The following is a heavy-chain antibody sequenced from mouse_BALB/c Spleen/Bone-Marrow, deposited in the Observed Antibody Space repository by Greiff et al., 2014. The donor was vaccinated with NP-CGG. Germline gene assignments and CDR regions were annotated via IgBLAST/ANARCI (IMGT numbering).Heavy chain of an antibody. J-gene: IGHJ2*01. CDR3: TPHPFDY. CDR1: GFAFSDTW. V-gene: IGHV6-6*01. CDR2: IRTKADDHAT. Sequence: DVMLVESGGGLVQPGGSMKLSCAASGFAFSDTWLDWVRQSPEKGPEWVAEIRTKADDHATYYAESVKGRFTISRDDSISSVYLQMNSLRAEDTGIYYCTPHPFDYWGQGTTPTVSS.